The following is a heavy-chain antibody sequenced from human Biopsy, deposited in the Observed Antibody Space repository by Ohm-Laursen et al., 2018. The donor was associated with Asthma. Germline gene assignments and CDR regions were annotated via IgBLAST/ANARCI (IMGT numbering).Heavy chain of an antibody. CDR3: ARHWSGNGWHDIYNWFDP. V-gene: IGHV4-34*01. CDR1: GGSFSSNY. D-gene: IGHD1-1*01. Sequence: TLSLTCAVYGGSFSSNYWSWIRQTPGKGLEWLGDTHHSGYTNYNPSLKSRLSLSVDTSRNQFSRRLRSGTAADTAVYFCARHWSGNGWHDIYNWFDPWGQGTQVTVSS. CDR2: THHSGYT. J-gene: IGHJ5*01.